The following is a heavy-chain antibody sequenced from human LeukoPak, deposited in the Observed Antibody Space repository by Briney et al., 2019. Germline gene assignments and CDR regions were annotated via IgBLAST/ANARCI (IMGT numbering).Heavy chain of an antibody. CDR3: ARSYKAYSGYDFDY. Sequence: SETLSLTFAVSGGSISSGGYSWSWIRQPPGKGLEWIGSIYHSGSTYYNPSLKSRVTISVDTSKNQFSLKLSSVTAADTAVYYCARSYKAYSGYDFDYWGQGTLVTVSS. D-gene: IGHD5-12*01. J-gene: IGHJ4*02. CDR1: GGSISSGGYS. CDR2: IYHSGST. V-gene: IGHV4-30-2*03.